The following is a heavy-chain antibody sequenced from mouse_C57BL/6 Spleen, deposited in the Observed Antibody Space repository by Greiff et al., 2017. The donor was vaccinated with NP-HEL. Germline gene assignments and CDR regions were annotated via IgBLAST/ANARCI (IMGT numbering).Heavy chain of an antibody. J-gene: IGHJ2*01. CDR3: ARASRYYFDY. V-gene: IGHV1-82*01. D-gene: IGHD1-1*01. CDR1: GYAFSSSW. Sequence: VQLQQSGPELVKPGASVKISCKASGYAFSSSWMNWVKQRPGKGLEWIGRIYPGDGDTNYNGKFKGKATLTADKSSSTAYMQLSSLTSEDSAVYLCARASRYYFDYWGQGTTLTVSS. CDR2: IYPGDGDT.